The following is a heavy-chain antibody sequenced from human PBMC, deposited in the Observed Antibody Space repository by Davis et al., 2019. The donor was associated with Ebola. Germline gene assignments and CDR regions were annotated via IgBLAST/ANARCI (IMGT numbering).Heavy chain of an antibody. D-gene: IGHD6-25*01. CDR3: AKYAYNSGFLDS. CDR2: VSFDESYK. J-gene: IGHJ4*02. Sequence: PGGSLRLSCAASGFTFSTYGIHWVRQAPGKGLEWVALVSFDESYKNYADSVKGRFTISRDNSKNTLSLQMNSLRVEDTAVYYCAKYAYNSGFLDSWGQGTLVTVSS. V-gene: IGHV3-30-3*01. CDR1: GFTFSTYG.